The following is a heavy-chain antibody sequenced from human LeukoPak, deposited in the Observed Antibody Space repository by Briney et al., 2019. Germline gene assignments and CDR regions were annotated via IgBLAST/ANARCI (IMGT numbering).Heavy chain of an antibody. CDR2: IYPGDSDT. Sequence: RRGESLKISCKGSGYSFTSYWIGWVRQMPGKGLEWMGIIYPGDSDTRYSPSFQGQVTISADKSISTAYLQWSSLKASDTAMYYCARRLRFLYSGSSRDAFDIWGQGTMVTVSS. CDR1: GYSFTSYW. D-gene: IGHD1-26*01. CDR3: ARRLRFLYSGSSRDAFDI. J-gene: IGHJ3*02. V-gene: IGHV5-51*01.